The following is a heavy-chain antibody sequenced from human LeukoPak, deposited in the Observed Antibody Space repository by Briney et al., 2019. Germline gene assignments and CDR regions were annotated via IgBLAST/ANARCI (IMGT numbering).Heavy chain of an antibody. CDR2: IYPGDSDT. J-gene: IGHJ4*02. CDR1: GYSFTTYW. V-gene: IGHV5-51*01. Sequence: GESLKISCRGSGYSFTTYWIGLVRQMPGKGLGWMGIIYPGDSDTRYSPSFQGQVTMSADKSINTAYLQWSSLKASDTAMYYCARRQGCSSSSCPPDSWGQGTLVTVSS. D-gene: IGHD2-15*01. CDR3: ARRQGCSSSSCPPDS.